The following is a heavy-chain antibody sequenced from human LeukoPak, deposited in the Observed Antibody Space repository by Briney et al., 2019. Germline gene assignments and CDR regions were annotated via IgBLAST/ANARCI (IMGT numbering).Heavy chain of an antibody. V-gene: IGHV1-2*02. CDR1: GYTFTDYY. Sequence: ASVKVSCKASGYTFTDYYMHWVRQAPGQGLEWMGWINPDSGGTNYAQNFQGRVTMTTDTSTSTAYMELRSLRSDDTAVYYCARSDCSSTSCYCDYWGQGTLVTVSS. J-gene: IGHJ4*02. CDR2: INPDSGGT. D-gene: IGHD2-2*01. CDR3: ARSDCSSTSCYCDY.